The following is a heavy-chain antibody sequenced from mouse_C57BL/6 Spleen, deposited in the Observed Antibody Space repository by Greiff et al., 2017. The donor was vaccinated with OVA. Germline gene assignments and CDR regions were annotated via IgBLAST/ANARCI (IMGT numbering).Heavy chain of an antibody. D-gene: IGHD2-4*01. CDR1: GYAFTDYE. CDR2: IDPETGGT. J-gene: IGHJ3*01. CDR3: TRGRYDYDGAY. Sequence: QVQLQQSGAELVRPGASVTLSCKASGYAFTDYEMHWVKQTPVHGLEWIGAIDPETGGTAYNQKFKGKAILTADKSSSTAYMELRSLTSEDSAVYYCTRGRYDYDGAYWGQGTLVTVSA. V-gene: IGHV1-15*01.